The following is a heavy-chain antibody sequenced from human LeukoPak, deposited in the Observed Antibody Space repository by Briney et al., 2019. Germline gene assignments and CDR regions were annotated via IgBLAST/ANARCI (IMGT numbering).Heavy chain of an antibody. Sequence: SETLSLTCTVSGGSFSSSYWSWIRQPPGKGLEYIGYVYFSGSTNYNPSLKSRVTISVDTSKNKFPLKLSSVTAADTAVYYCARGRNYGSGNYLDFDYWGQGTLVAVSS. CDR3: ARGRNYGSGNYLDFDY. V-gene: IGHV4-59*01. D-gene: IGHD3-10*01. CDR1: GGSFSSSY. J-gene: IGHJ4*02. CDR2: VYFSGST.